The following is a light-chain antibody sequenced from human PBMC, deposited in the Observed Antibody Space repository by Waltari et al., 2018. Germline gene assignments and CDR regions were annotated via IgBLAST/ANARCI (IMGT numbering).Light chain of an antibody. J-gene: IGKJ4*01. V-gene: IGKV4-1*01. CDR3: QQYYSSPLT. CDR1: QSVFHTNNKNY. CDR2: WAS. Sequence: DIVMTQSPDSLAVSLGARATISCKSSQSVFHTNNKNYLAWYQQKPGQPPRLLFSWASTRESGVPDRFSGSGSGTDFTLAISSLQAEDVAIYFCQQYYSSPLTFGGGTKVEIK.